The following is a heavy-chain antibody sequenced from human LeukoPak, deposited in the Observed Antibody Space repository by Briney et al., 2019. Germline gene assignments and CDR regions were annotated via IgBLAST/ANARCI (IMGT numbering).Heavy chain of an antibody. V-gene: IGHV3-7*01. CDR3: GGGGRHIAAADWFDP. J-gene: IGHJ5*02. Sequence: PGGSLRLSCAASGFTFSSYWMSWVRQAPGKGLEWVANIKQDGSQKYYVDSVKGQFTISRDNAKNSLYLQMNSLRAEDTAVYYCGGGGRHIAAADWFDPWGQGTLVTVSS. D-gene: IGHD6-13*01. CDR1: GFTFSSYW. CDR2: IKQDGSQK.